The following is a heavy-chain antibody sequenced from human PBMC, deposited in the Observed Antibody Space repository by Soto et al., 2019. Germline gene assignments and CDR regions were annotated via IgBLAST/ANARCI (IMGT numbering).Heavy chain of an antibody. CDR1: GFTFSSYW. V-gene: IGHV3-7*01. D-gene: IGHD3-3*02. CDR3: ASPPIFGVVNDDY. Sequence: GGSLRLSCAASGFTFSSYWMSWVRQAPGKGLESVANIKQDGSEKYYVDSVKGRFTISRDNAKNSLYLQMNSLRAEDTAVYYCASPPIFGVVNDDYWGQGTLVTVSS. CDR2: IKQDGSEK. J-gene: IGHJ4*02.